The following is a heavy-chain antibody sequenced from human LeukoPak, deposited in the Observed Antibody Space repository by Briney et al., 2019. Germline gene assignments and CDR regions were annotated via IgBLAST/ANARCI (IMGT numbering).Heavy chain of an antibody. CDR2: ISYDGSNK. Sequence: GGSLRLSCAASGLTFSSYGMHWVRQAPGKGLEWVAVISYDGSNKYYADSVKGRFTISRDNSKNTLYLQMNSLRAEDTAVYYCAKDGRNYGDHLDYWGQGTLVTVSS. CDR3: AKDGRNYGDHLDY. J-gene: IGHJ4*02. CDR1: GLTFSSYG. D-gene: IGHD4-17*01. V-gene: IGHV3-30*18.